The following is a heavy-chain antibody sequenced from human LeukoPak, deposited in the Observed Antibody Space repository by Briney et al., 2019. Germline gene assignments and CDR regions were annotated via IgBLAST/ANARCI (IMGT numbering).Heavy chain of an antibody. D-gene: IGHD2-15*01. CDR1: AGSITSYY. V-gene: IGHV4-59*01. CDR2: IYYSGTT. Sequence: SETLSLTCTVSAGSITSYYWNWIRQPPGKGLEWIGYIYYSGTTNYNPSLKSRVTISVDTAKNQFSLKLSSVTAADTAMYYCARDRYCGGGSCELGNFDVRGQGPLVTVSS. J-gene: IGHJ4*02. CDR3: ARDRYCGGGSCELGNFDV.